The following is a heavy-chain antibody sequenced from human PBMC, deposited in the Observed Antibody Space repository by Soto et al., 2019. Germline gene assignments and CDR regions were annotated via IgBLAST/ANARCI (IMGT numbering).Heavy chain of an antibody. CDR3: ARGTSTTYWYFDF. Sequence: SETLSLTCTVSGYSISSGWYWGWIRQPPGKGLEWIASFYHGESTFFNPSLKSRVSISEDTSKNQFSLELRSVTAADTAVFYCARGTSTTYWYFDFWGRGTLVTVYS. D-gene: IGHD1-26*01. CDR2: FYHGEST. CDR1: GYSISSGWY. J-gene: IGHJ2*01. V-gene: IGHV4-38-2*02.